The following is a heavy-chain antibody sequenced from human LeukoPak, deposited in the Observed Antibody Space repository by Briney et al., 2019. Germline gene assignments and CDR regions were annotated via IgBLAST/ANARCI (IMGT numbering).Heavy chain of an antibody. D-gene: IGHD5-18*01. V-gene: IGHV3-30*18. CDR3: AKQTPRGYSYGWFEY. Sequence: GGSLRLSCAACGFTFSSDGMHWVRQAPGEGLEWVAVISYDGGNKYYADSVKGRFTISRDNSKKTVCLGMKSLRGKDTALYYWAKQTPRGYSYGWFEYWGQGTPGTVSS. J-gene: IGHJ4*01. CDR1: GFTFSSDG. CDR2: ISYDGGNK.